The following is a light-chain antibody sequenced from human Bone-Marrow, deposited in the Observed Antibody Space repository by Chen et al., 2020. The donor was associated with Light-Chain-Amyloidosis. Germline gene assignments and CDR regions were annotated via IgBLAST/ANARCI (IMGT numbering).Light chain of an antibody. CDR2: KVT. J-gene: IGLJ1*01. V-gene: IGLV2-14*01. CDR1: SSDVGGDNH. CDR3: SSYTITNTLV. Sequence: QSALTQPASVSGSPGQSITISCTGTSSDVGGDNHVSWYQPHPDKAPNLMIYKVTNRPSWFPDRCSGSKSDDTASLTISGLQTEDEADYFCSSYTITNTLVFGSGTRVTVL.